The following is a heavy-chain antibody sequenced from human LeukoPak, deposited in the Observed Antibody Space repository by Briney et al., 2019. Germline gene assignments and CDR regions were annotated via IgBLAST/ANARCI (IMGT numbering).Heavy chain of an antibody. V-gene: IGHV4-59*01. Sequence: SETLSLTCTVSGGSISSCYWSWIRQPPGKGLEWIGYISYSGSTHYNPSLKSRITMSVDTSKDQFSLRLTSVTVADTAVYYCARGGSSFVFWGQGTLVTVSS. CDR3: ARGGSSFVF. CDR2: ISYSGST. J-gene: IGHJ4*02. CDR1: GGSISSCY. D-gene: IGHD1-26*01.